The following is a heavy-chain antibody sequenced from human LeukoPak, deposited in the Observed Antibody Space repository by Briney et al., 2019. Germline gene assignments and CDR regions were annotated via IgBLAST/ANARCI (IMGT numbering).Heavy chain of an antibody. CDR1: GFTFSSYS. V-gene: IGHV3-21*01. Sequence: PGGSLRLSCAASGFTFSSYSMDWVRQAPGQGPEWVSTIGSSSTYTAYADSVKGRFTISRDNAKNSLYLQMNSLRAEDTAVYYCLNMGAEILPYWGQGTLVTVPS. J-gene: IGHJ4*02. CDR2: IGSSSTYT. D-gene: IGHD4/OR15-4a*01. CDR3: LNMGAEILPY.